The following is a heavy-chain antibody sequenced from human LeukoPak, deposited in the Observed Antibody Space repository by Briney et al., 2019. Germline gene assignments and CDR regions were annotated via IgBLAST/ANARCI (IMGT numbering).Heavy chain of an antibody. V-gene: IGHV1-2*02. CDR3: ARDTYYDFWSGYYTGY. J-gene: IGHJ4*02. D-gene: IGHD3-3*01. CDR1: GYTFTGYY. Sequence: ASVKVSCKASGYTFTGYYMHWVLQAPGQGLEWMGWINPNSGGTNYAQKFQGRVTMTRDTSISTAYMELSRLRSDDTAVYYCARDTYYDFWSGYYTGYWGQGTLVTVSS. CDR2: INPNSGGT.